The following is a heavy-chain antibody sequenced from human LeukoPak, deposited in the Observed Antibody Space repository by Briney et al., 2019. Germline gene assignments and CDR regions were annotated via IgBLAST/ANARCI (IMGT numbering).Heavy chain of an antibody. Sequence: GGSLRLSCAASGFTFSSYAMSWVRQAPGKGLEWVSVIFSDGSTYYEDSVKGRFTISRDTSKNTLSLQMNSLRPEDTAVYYCATEKGRGVISPYYDYWGQGTLVTVSS. CDR3: ATEKGRGVISPYYDY. CDR2: IFSDGST. D-gene: IGHD3-10*01. V-gene: IGHV3-23*03. CDR1: GFTFSSYA. J-gene: IGHJ4*02.